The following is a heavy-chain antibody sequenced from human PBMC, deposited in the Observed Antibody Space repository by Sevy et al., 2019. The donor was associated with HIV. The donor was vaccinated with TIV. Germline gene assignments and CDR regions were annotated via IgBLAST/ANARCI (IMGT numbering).Heavy chain of an antibody. D-gene: IGHD6-19*01. Sequence: ASVKVSCKASGGTFSSYGISWVRQAPGQGLEWMGGIIPILGTVNYAQKFQGRVTITGDESTKTAYMELGRLRSEDTAVYYCARGGGNGWYYFDYWGQETLVTVSS. J-gene: IGHJ4*02. CDR2: IIPILGTV. V-gene: IGHV1-69*13. CDR1: GGTFSSYG. CDR3: ARGGGNGWYYFDY.